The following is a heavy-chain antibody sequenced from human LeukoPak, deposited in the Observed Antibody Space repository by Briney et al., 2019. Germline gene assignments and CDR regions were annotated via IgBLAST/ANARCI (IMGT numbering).Heavy chain of an antibody. D-gene: IGHD3-22*01. CDR2: IIPIFGTA. V-gene: IGHV1-69*06. J-gene: IGHJ4*02. Sequence: SVKVSCKASGGTFSSYAISWVRQAPGQGLEWMGGIIPIFGTANYAQKFQGRVTITADKSTSTAYMELSSLRSEDTAVYYCARVLYYYDSSGLDYWGQGTLVTVSS. CDR3: ARVLYYYDSSGLDY. CDR1: GGTFSSYA.